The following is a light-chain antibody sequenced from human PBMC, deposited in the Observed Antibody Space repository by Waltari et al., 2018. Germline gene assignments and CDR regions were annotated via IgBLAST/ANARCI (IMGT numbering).Light chain of an antibody. CDR1: VLADKY. CDR2: RNT. CDR3: QTVDDTGDYVL. Sequence: SSDLTQTPSISVSPGQTAIITCSGDVLADKYIYWFQKKSGQAPVAGLRRNTGRPPELPARFSRSDSRTPATLTIVGVQPEDEADYYCQTVDDTGDYVLFGGGTKLTVL. J-gene: IGLJ2*01. V-gene: IGLV3-25*03.